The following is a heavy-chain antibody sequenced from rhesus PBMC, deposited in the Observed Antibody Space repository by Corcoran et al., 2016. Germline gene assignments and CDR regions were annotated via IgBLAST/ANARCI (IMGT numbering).Heavy chain of an antibody. CDR3: ARSSGWAFDY. J-gene: IGHJ4*01. V-gene: IGHV4-80*01. CDR1: GGSFNNYW. D-gene: IGHD6-31*01. CDR2: IDGYTGNT. Sequence: QVQLQESGPGLVKPSETLSLTCAVSGGSFNNYWWSWIRQPPGKGLEWIGEIDGYTGNTNHHPSHKSRVTISKDAPTNQFALQLSSLTDADTAIYYCARSSGWAFDYWGQGVLVTVSS.